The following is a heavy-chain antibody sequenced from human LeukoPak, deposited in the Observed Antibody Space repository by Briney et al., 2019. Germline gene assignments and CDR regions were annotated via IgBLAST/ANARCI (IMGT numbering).Heavy chain of an antibody. CDR3: ARDYYDSRGEAFDI. CDR2: IYYSGTT. V-gene: IGHV4-59*11. CDR1: GGSIGSHY. D-gene: IGHD3-22*01. Sequence: SETLSLTCTVSGGSIGSHYWSWIRQPPGEGLEWVGYIYYSGTTSYNPSLKSRVTISVDTSKNQFSLKLSSVTAADTAVYYCARDYYDSRGEAFDIWGLGTMVTVSS. J-gene: IGHJ3*02.